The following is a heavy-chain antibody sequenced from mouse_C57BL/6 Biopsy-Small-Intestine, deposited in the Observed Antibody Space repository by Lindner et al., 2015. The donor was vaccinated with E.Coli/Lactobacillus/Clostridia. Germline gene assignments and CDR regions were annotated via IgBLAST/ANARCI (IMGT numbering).Heavy chain of an antibody. J-gene: IGHJ2*01. V-gene: IGHV1-82*01. D-gene: IGHD2-1*01. Sequence: VQLQESGAELVKPGASVKISCKASGYAFSSSWMNWVSQRPGKGLEWIGRIYPGDGDTNYHGRFKGRATLTADESSSTAYMQLSSLTSEDSAVYFCARRGGNYGYFDYWGQGTTLTVSS. CDR1: GYAFSSSW. CDR3: ARRGGNYGYFDY. CDR2: IYPGDGDT.